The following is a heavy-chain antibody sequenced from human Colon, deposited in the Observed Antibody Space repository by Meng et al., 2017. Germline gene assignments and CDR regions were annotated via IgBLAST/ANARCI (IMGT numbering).Heavy chain of an antibody. CDR1: GGSVSSGDYY. CDR3: ARVNGDFDEAWFDP. CDR2: IYYTGNT. D-gene: IGHD2-21*02. J-gene: IGHJ5*02. V-gene: IGHV4-61*08. Sequence: HVQLQGPVPGLVRPSETPSLTGTVSGGSVSSGDYYWSWIRQPPGKGLEWLGYIYYTGNTNYNPSLKNRVSISLDTSNNQFSLKLTSMTAADAAIYYCARVNGDFDEAWFDPWGQGTLVTVSS.